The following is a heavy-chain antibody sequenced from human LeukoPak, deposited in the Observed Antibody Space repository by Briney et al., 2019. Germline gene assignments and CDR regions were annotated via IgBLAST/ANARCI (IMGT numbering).Heavy chain of an antibody. CDR1: GYTFTGYY. J-gene: IGHJ3*02. D-gene: IGHD6-13*01. CDR2: INPNSGGT. CDR3: ARWDIAAAAGLDAFDI. V-gene: IGHV1-2*02. Sequence: ASVEVSCKASGYTFTGYYMHWVRQAPGQGLEWMGWINPNSGGTNYAQKFQGRVTMIRDTSISTAYMELSRLRSDDTAVYYCARWDIAAAAGLDAFDIWGQGTMVTVSS.